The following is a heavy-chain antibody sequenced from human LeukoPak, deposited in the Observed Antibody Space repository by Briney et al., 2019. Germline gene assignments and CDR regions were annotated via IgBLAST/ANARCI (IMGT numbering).Heavy chain of an antibody. J-gene: IGHJ4*02. CDR2: VKRYEGET. CDR3: ARASGSYSPFDY. Sequence: GGSLRLSCAASGFTFSNYWMSWVRQAPGKGLEWVATVKRYEGETHYMDSVKGRFTISRDNAKSSVCLQMNSLRVEDTAVYYCARASGSYSPFDYWGQGTLVTVSS. CDR1: GFTFSNYW. D-gene: IGHD1-26*01. V-gene: IGHV3-7*01.